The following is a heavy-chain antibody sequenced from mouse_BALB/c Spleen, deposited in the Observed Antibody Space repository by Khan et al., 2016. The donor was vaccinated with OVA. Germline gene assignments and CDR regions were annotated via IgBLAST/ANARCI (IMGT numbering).Heavy chain of an antibody. CDR2: IYPSDSYT. Sequence: QVQLQQSGTELARPGASVKLSCKASGYTFTNYWINWVKQRPGQGLEWIGNIYPSDSYTNYNQKFKDKATLTVDKSSSTASMQLNSPTSEDSAVFSYTGEGGEGCWFAYWGQGTLVTVSA. J-gene: IGHJ3*01. V-gene: IGHV1-69*02. CDR1: GYTFTNYW. CDR3: TGEGGEGCWFAY.